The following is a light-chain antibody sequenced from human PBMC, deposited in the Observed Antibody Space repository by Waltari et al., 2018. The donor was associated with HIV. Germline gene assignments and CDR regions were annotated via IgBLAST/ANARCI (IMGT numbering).Light chain of an antibody. V-gene: IGLV2-14*03. J-gene: IGLJ3*02. CDR3: TSFTSSSAWL. CDR1: SSDIGGYDY. CDR2: DVT. Sequence: QLALTQPASAPGALGRSIALSCSGTSSDIGGYDYVSWYQQHPGTAPTIIIFDVTNRPAGVSDRFSGSKSGNTASLTISGLQAGDEADYYCTSFTSSSAWLFGGGTKLTVL.